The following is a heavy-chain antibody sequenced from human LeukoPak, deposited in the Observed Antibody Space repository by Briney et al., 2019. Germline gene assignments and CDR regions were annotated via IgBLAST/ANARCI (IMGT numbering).Heavy chain of an antibody. CDR2: IYYSGST. D-gene: IGHD3-3*01. V-gene: IGHV4-59*05. Sequence: SETLSLTCTVPGGSISSYYWSWIRQPPGKGLEWIGSIYYSGSTYYNPSLKSRVTISVDTSKNQFSLKLSSVTAADTAVYYCARHPYYDFWSGYEDYFDYWGQGTLVTVSS. CDR3: ARHPYYDFWSGYEDYFDY. J-gene: IGHJ4*02. CDR1: GGSISSYY.